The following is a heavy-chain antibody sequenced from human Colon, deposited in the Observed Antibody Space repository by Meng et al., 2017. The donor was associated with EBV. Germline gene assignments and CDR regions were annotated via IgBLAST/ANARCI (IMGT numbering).Heavy chain of an antibody. V-gene: IGHV4-34*01. CDR2: ITQRGST. D-gene: IGHD1-26*01. CDR3: ASSHSSKVGARRLDY. J-gene: IGHJ4*02. Sequence: VRLQQCGEGLLQPSRTLSLPWAVDGGSVRGFYWTWIRRPPGKGLEWIGEITQRGSTNSNPFLKSRVTISVDTSKKQFSLKLTSVTAADTAVYYCASSHSSKVGARRLDYWGQGTLVTVSS. CDR1: GGSVRGFY.